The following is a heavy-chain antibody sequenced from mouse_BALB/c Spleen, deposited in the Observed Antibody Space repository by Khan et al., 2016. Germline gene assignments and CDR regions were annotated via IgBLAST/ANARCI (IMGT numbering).Heavy chain of an antibody. CDR1: GFTFSSYG. CDR3: ARHRYDKAWFAY. D-gene: IGHD2-14*01. Sequence: EVELVESGGGLVQPGGSLKLSCAASGFTFSSYGMSWVRQTPDKRLELVATINSNGGSTYYPDSVKGRFTISRDNAQNTLYLQMSSLKSEDTAMYYCARHRYDKAWFAYWGQGTLVTVAA. V-gene: IGHV5-6-3*01. CDR2: INSNGGST. J-gene: IGHJ3*01.